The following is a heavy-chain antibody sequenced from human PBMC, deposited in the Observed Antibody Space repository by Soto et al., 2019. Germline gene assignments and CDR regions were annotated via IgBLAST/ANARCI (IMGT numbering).Heavy chain of an antibody. CDR2: FYYRGST. CDR1: GGSISRFY. Sequence: SETLSLTCTVSGGSISRFYWSWLRQPPGKGLDWIGYFYYRGSTNYNPSLKSRVTISVDTSKNQFSLNLSSVTAADTAVYYCARASFNSHILVVPAANWFDTWGQGTLVTVSS. D-gene: IGHD2-2*01. J-gene: IGHJ5*02. CDR3: ARASFNSHILVVPAANWFDT. V-gene: IGHV4-59*01.